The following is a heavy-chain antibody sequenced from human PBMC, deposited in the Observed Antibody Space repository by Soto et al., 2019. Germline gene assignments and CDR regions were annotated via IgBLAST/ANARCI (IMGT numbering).Heavy chain of an antibody. CDR3: SKANPDDFRSGYLNWFDP. CDR1: GFTFSSYA. D-gene: IGHD3-3*01. J-gene: IGHJ5*02. CDR2: ITGGGDST. V-gene: IGHV3-23*01. Sequence: EVQLLESGGGLVQPGGSLRLSCAASGFTFSSYAMTWVRQAPGKGLEWVSAITGGGDSTYYTDSVKGRFTISRDNSKNRLYLQMNSLRAEDTAVYYCSKANPDDFRSGYLNWFDPWGQGTLVTVSS.